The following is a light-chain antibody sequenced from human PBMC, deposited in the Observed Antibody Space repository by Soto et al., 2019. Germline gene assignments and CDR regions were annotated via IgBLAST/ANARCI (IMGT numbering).Light chain of an antibody. CDR3: QQLNSYPPWT. CDR2: AAS. V-gene: IGKV1-9*01. J-gene: IGKJ1*01. Sequence: IQVTQSPSFLSASVGDRVTITCRASQGISSYLAWYQQKPGKAPKLLIYAASTLQSGVPSRFSGSGSGTEFTLTISSLQPEDFATYYCQQLNSYPPWTFGQGTKVDIK. CDR1: QGISSY.